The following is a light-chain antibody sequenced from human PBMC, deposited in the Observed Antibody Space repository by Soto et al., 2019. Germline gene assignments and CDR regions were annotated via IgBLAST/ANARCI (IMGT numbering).Light chain of an antibody. Sequence: QSVLTQPASVSGSPGQSITISCTGTSSDVGGYNYVSWYLQHPGKAPKLMIYDVSNRPSGVSNRFSGSKSGNTASLTISGLQAEDEADYYCSSYTSSSYVVFGGGTKLTVL. J-gene: IGLJ2*01. CDR2: DVS. CDR1: SSDVGGYNY. CDR3: SSYTSSSYVV. V-gene: IGLV2-14*01.